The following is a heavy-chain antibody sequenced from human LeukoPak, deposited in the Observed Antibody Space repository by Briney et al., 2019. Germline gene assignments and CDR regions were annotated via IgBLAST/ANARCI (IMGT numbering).Heavy chain of an antibody. V-gene: IGHV3-23*01. CDR2: ISGSGGST. J-gene: IGHJ4*02. CDR1: GFTFGNYG. Sequence: GGSLRLSCAASGFTFGNYGMSWVRQAPGKGLEWVSAISGSGGSTYYADSVKGRFTISRDNSKNTLFLQMNSLRAEDTAVYYCARSPDYGDYQIDYWGQGTLVTVSS. CDR3: ARSPDYGDYQIDY. D-gene: IGHD4-17*01.